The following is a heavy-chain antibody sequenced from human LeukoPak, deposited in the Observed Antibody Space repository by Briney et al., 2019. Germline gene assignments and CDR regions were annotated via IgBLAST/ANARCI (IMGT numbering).Heavy chain of an antibody. Sequence: GGSLRLSCGASGFTFSRYAMNWVRQAPGQGLEWVAIISYGGNNQYYAGSVKGRFTISRDNTKNTVYLQMNSLRPEDTAVYYCARAPDSSGYYYYFDYWGQGALVTVSS. J-gene: IGHJ4*02. D-gene: IGHD3-22*01. CDR3: ARAPDSSGYYYYFDY. CDR2: ISYGGNNQ. V-gene: IGHV3-30-3*01. CDR1: GFTFSRYA.